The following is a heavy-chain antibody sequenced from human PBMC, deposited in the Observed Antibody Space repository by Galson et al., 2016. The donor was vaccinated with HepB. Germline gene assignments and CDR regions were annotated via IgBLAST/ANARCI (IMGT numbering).Heavy chain of an antibody. Sequence: GYPFSSYGISWVRQAPGQGLEWLGWISAYNGYTNYAQILQGRVTMTTDTSTSTAYMELRSLRSDDTAVYYCARERFFYSSGNYHPFDYWGQGTLVTVSS. V-gene: IGHV1-18*01. D-gene: IGHD3-16*02. CDR2: ISAYNGYT. J-gene: IGHJ4*02. CDR1: GYPFSSYG. CDR3: ARERFFYSSGNYHPFDY.